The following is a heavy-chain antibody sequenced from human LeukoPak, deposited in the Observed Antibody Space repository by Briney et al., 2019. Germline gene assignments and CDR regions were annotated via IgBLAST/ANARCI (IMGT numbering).Heavy chain of an antibody. D-gene: IGHD3-22*01. Sequence: GGSLRLSCAASGFTFSSYSMNWVRQAPGKGLEWVSYISSSSSTIYYADSVKGRFTIPRDNAKNSLYLQMNSLRAEDTAVYYCARDERGYYDSSGYYWGQGTLVTVSS. J-gene: IGHJ4*02. CDR3: ARDERGYYDSSGYY. CDR1: GFTFSSYS. V-gene: IGHV3-48*01. CDR2: ISSSSSTI.